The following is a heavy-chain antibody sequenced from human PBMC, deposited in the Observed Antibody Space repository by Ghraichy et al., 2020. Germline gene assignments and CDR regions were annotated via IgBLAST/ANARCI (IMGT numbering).Heavy chain of an antibody. CDR2: MNPNSGNT. CDR1: GYTFRSND. Sequence: ASVKVSCKASGYTFRSNDINWVRQATGQGLEWMGWMNPNSGNTGYAQNFQGRVTMTRNTSISTAYMELTSLRSEDTAVYYCSRGSTSFYYGMDVWGQGTTVTVSS. CDR3: SRGSTSFYYGMDV. V-gene: IGHV1-8*01. J-gene: IGHJ6*02. D-gene: IGHD5-24*01.